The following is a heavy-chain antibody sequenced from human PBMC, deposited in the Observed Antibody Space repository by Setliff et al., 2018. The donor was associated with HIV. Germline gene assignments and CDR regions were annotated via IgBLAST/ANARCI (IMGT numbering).Heavy chain of an antibody. CDR1: GGSISTYH. V-gene: IGHV4-39*01. CDR3: VRQGLTMNRGVPAPILYYFDY. J-gene: IGHJ4*02. CDR2: MYYRGTT. Sequence: SETLSLTCSVSGGSISTYHWGWIRQPPGKGLEWIGTMYYRGTTYNNPSLKSRVTFSADTSKNQFSLNLNSVTATDTAVYYCVRQGLTMNRGVPAPILYYFDYWGQGILVTVSS. D-gene: IGHD3-10*01.